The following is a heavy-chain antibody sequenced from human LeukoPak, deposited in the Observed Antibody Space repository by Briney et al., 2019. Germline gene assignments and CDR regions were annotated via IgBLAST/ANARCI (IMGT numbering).Heavy chain of an antibody. CDR1: GGSISSYY. Sequence: SETLSLTCTVSGGSISSYYWSCIRQPPGKGLEWIGYIYYSGSTNYNPSLKSRVTISVDTSKNQFSLKLSSVTAADTAVYYCARQISGRRAYYFDYWGQGTLVTVSS. J-gene: IGHJ4*02. D-gene: IGHD6-19*01. CDR2: IYYSGST. V-gene: IGHV4-59*08. CDR3: ARQISGRRAYYFDY.